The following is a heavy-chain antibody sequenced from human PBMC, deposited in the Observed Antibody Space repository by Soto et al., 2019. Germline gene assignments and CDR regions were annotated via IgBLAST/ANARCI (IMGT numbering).Heavy chain of an antibody. J-gene: IGHJ4*02. Sequence: QVQLVESGGGVLQPGRSLRLSCAASGFTFSSYGMHWFRQAPGKGLEWVAVISVDGSIQHYGNSVKGRFTVSRDNSKNTLYVQMNSLKPEDTAMYYCAKSKYMGGNDFEVDYWGQGTLVTVSS. D-gene: IGHD1-1*01. V-gene: IGHV3-30*18. CDR2: ISVDGSIQ. CDR1: GFTFSSYG. CDR3: AKSKYMGGNDFEVDY.